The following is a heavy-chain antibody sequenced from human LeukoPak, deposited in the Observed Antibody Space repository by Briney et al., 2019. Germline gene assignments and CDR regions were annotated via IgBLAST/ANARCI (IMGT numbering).Heavy chain of an antibody. Sequence: GESLKISCKGSGYSFTSYWIGWVRQMPGKGLEWMGIIYPGDSDTRYSPPFQGQVTISADKSISTAYLQWSSLKASDTAMYYCARSFGYCSSTSCKWTHYYYGMDVWGQGTTVTVSS. D-gene: IGHD2-2*03. CDR1: GYSFTSYW. V-gene: IGHV5-51*01. CDR3: ARSFGYCSSTSCKWTHYYYGMDV. J-gene: IGHJ6*02. CDR2: IYPGDSDT.